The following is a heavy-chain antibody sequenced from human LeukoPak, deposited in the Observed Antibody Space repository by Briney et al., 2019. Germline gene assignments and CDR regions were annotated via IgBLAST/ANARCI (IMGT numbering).Heavy chain of an antibody. J-gene: IGHJ4*02. CDR2: ISGTGDFT. CDR3: AKDSWQLGQLDY. D-gene: IGHD6-6*01. CDR1: GFTFNTYA. V-gene: IGHV3-23*01. Sequence: GGSLRLSCAASGFTFNTYAMSWVRQAPGKGLEWVSTISGTGDFTYYADSVKGQFTISRDNSKNTLYLQMNSLRAEDTAVYYCAKDSWQLGQLDYWGQGTLVTVSS.